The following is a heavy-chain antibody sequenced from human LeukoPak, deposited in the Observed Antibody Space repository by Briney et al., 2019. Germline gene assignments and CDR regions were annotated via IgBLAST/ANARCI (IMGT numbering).Heavy chain of an antibody. V-gene: IGHV4-4*07. CDR2: IYTSGST. Sequence: KASETLSLTCTVSGGSISSYYWSWIRQPAGKGLEWIGRIYTSGSTNYYPSLKSRVTMSVDTSKNQFSLKQSSVTAADTAVYYCARAPGAAFANCFDPWGQGTLVTVSS. J-gene: IGHJ5*02. CDR3: ARAPGAAFANCFDP. D-gene: IGHD7-27*01. CDR1: GGSISSYY.